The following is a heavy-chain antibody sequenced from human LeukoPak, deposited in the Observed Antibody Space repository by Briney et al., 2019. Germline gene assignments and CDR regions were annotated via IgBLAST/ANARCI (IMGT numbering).Heavy chain of an antibody. D-gene: IGHD3-22*01. CDR2: IHYSGGA. Sequence: PSETLSLTCAVSGGSVTTYHWTWIRQPPGKGLEWIGHIHYSGGADYNPSLKSRVSMSLDTSKNHFSLKLSSVTAADTAVYYCASTYDSSAYASSIWGQGTLVTVSS. J-gene: IGHJ4*02. CDR1: GGSVTTYH. V-gene: IGHV4-59*02. CDR3: ASTYDSSAYASSI.